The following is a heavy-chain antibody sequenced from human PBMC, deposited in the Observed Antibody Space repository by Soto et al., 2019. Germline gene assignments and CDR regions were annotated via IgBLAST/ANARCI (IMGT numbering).Heavy chain of an antibody. CDR1: GFTLSSYA. J-gene: IGHJ6*02. CDR2: ISAGGDMT. V-gene: IGHV3-23*01. D-gene: IGHD3-10*01. Sequence: DVQLLESGGNLVQPGGSLTLSCSASGFTLSSYAMSWVRQAPGKGLEWVSSISAGGDMTYNSDSVKGRFTNYRDNTNNAGFLQMHILRIEDTALYYCSRVDRGGSGSPASYYYSGGDVWCPGATVNVS. CDR3: SRVDRGGSGSPASYYYSGGDV.